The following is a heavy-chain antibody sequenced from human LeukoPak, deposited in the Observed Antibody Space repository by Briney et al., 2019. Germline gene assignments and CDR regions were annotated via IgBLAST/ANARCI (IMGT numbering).Heavy chain of an antibody. J-gene: IGHJ4*02. CDR2: LSGGGGNT. CDR1: GFTFSSYA. Sequence: GGSLRLSCAASGFTFSSYAMSWVRQAPGKGLEWVSALSGGGGNTNYADSVKGRFTISRGNSKHTLYLQMNSLRAEDTAVYYCAKDRTGIVGATAFDYWGQGTLVTVSS. D-gene: IGHD1-26*01. V-gene: IGHV3-23*01. CDR3: AKDRTGIVGATAFDY.